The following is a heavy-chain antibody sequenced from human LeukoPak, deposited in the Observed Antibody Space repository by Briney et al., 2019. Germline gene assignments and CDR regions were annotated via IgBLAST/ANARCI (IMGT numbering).Heavy chain of an antibody. D-gene: IGHD3-22*01. CDR1: GYTLTSYD. J-gene: IGHJ4*02. V-gene: IGHV1-8*01. CDR2: MNPNSGNT. Sequence: ASVKVSCKASGYTLTSYDINWVRQATGQGLEWMGWMNPNSGNTGYAQKFQGRVTMTRNTSISTAYMELSSLRSEDTAVYYCARGSYYYDSSGTDFDYWGQGTLVTVSS. CDR3: ARGSYYYDSSGTDFDY.